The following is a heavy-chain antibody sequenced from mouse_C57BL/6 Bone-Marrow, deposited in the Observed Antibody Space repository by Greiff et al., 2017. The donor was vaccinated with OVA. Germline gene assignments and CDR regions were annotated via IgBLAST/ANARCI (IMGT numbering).Heavy chain of an antibody. Sequence: QVQLKQSGAELARPGASVKLSCKASGYTFTSSGISWVKQRTGQGLEWIGEIYPRSGNTYYNEKFKGKATLTADKSSSTAYMELRSLTSEDSAVYFCARGRYLLYAMDYWGQGTSVTVSS. J-gene: IGHJ4*01. CDR1: GYTFTSSG. CDR3: ARGRYLLYAMDY. CDR2: IYPRSGNT. D-gene: IGHD2-12*01. V-gene: IGHV1-81*01.